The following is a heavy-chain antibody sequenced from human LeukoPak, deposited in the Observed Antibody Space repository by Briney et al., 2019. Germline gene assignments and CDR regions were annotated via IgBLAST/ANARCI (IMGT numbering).Heavy chain of an antibody. V-gene: IGHV1-2*02. D-gene: IGHD2-15*01. Sequence: ASVNVSCKASGYTFTGYYMHWVRQAPGQGLEWVGWINPNSGGTNYAQKLQGRVTMTRDTSISTAYMELSRLRSDDTAVYYCASGFLSCRGGSCYLRYFQHWGQGTLVTVSS. J-gene: IGHJ1*01. CDR2: INPNSGGT. CDR3: ASGFLSCRGGSCYLRYFQH. CDR1: GYTFTGYY.